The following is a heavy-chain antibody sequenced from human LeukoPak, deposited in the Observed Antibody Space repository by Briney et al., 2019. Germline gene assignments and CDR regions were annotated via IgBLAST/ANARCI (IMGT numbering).Heavy chain of an antibody. Sequence: PGGSLRLSCAASGFSFTTYGMHWVRQAPLKGLEWLAAISYDGRNQNYADSVKGRFTIFRDNSQNTLYLQMNSLRAEDTALYYCVKDRTINGRSSPFGSWGQGTLVTVSS. CDR3: VKDRTINGRSSPFGS. J-gene: IGHJ4*02. CDR1: GFSFTTYG. CDR2: ISYDGRNQ. V-gene: IGHV3-30*18. D-gene: IGHD1-26*01.